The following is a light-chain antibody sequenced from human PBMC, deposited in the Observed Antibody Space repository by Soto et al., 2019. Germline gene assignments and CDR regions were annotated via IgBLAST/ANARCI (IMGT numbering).Light chain of an antibody. CDR2: ENN. V-gene: IGLV1-51*02. CDR1: SSNIGNNY. CDR3: GTWDSSLSAPL. J-gene: IGLJ2*01. Sequence: QSALTQPPSVSAAPGQTVTISCSGSSSNIGNNYVSWYQQLPGTAPKLLIYENNKRPSGIPDRFSGSKSGTSATLGITGLQTGDEADYYCGTWDSSLSAPLFGGGTKLTVL.